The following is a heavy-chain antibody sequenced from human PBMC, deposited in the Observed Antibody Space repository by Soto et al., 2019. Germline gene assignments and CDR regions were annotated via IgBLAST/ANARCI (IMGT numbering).Heavy chain of an antibody. V-gene: IGHV1-69*01. CDR2: IIPIFRIT. CDR3: ARPDEGGYNSNHHYYYAMEV. Sequence: QVQLVQSGAEVKKPGSSVKVSCTVSGGTFRSFAISWVRQAPGQGLEWMGGIIPIFRITNYAQKFQGRVTITADESTSTAYMELSSLRSEDTAVYYCARPDEGGYNSNHHYYYAMEVWGQGTTVTVTS. J-gene: IGHJ6*02. D-gene: IGHD1-20*01. CDR1: GGTFRSFA.